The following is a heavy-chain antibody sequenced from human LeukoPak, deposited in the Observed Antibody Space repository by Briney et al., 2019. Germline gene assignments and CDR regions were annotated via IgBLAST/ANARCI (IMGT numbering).Heavy chain of an antibody. CDR1: GFTFSSYG. J-gene: IGHJ4*02. CDR3: ARDGAPPQSWMATRIYYFDY. D-gene: IGHD5-24*01. CDR2: ISYDGSNK. V-gene: IGHV3-30*03. Sequence: GRSLRLSCAASGFTFSSYGMHWVRQAPGKGLEWVAVISYDGSNKYYADSVKGRFTISRDNSKNTLYLQMNSLRAEDTAVYYCARDGAPPQSWMATRIYYFDYWGQGTLVTVSS.